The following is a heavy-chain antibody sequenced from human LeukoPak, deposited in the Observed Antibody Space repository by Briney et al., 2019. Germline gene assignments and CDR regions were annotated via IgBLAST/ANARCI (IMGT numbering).Heavy chain of an antibody. CDR3: ARGSRYDFWSYYFDY. D-gene: IGHD3-3*01. CDR1: GGSISSYY. V-gene: IGHV4-59*01. CDR2: IYYSGST. Sequence: PSETLSLTCTVSGGSISSYYWSWIRQPPGKGLEWIGYIYYSGSTNYNPSLKSRVTISVDTSKNQFSLKLSSVTAADTAVYYCARGSRYDFWSYYFDYWGQGTLVTVSS. J-gene: IGHJ4*02.